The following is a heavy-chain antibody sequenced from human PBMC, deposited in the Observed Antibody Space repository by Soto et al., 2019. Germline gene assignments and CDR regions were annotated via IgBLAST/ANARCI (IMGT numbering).Heavy chain of an antibody. D-gene: IGHD3-22*01. J-gene: IGHJ4*02. CDR2: VYFGGNT. V-gene: IGHV4-59*12. CDR1: GGSLSSYY. Sequence: SETLSLTCPVSGGSLSSYYWTWIRQSPGKGLEWIGYVYFGGNTNYNPSLKSRVTISVDRSKNQFSLKLSSVTAADTAVYYCARAYDSSGYYFDPWGQGTLVTVSS. CDR3: ARAYDSSGYYFDP.